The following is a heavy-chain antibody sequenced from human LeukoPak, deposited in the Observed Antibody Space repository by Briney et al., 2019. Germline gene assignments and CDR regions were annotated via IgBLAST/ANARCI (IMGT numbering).Heavy chain of an antibody. D-gene: IGHD3-16*02. CDR2: IYHSGST. Sequence: SETLSLTCAVSGGSISSSNWWSWVRQPPGKGLEWIGEIYHSGSTNYNPPLKSRVTISVDKSKNQFSLKLSSVTAADTAVYYCARAGYDYVWGSYRYNYFDYWGQGTLVTVSS. V-gene: IGHV4-4*02. CDR3: ARAGYDYVWGSYRYNYFDY. J-gene: IGHJ4*02. CDR1: GGSISSSNW.